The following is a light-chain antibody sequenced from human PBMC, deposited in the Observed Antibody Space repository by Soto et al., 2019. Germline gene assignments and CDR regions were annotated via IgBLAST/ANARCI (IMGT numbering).Light chain of an antibody. CDR1: TSNIGNNY. V-gene: IGLV1-51*02. Sequence: QSVLTQPPSVSAAPGQKVTISCSGSTSNIGNNYVSWFQQLPGTAPKLIIYQSNRRPSGIPDRFSGSKSGTSATLGITGLQTGDEADYYCGGWDHSVSGFVFGTGTKVTVL. J-gene: IGLJ1*01. CDR3: GGWDHSVSGFV. CDR2: QSN.